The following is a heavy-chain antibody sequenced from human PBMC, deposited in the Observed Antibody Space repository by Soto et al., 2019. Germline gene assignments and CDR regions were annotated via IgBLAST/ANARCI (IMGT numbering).Heavy chain of an antibody. CDR3: AREGGYSYGFDN. CDR2: MNPNSGNT. Sequence: SVKVSCKASGYTFTSYDINWVRQATGQGLEWMGWMNPNSGNTGYAQKFQGRVTMTRNTSISTAYMELSSLRSEDTAVYYCAREGGYSYGFDNWGQGTLVTVSS. CDR1: GYTFTSYD. D-gene: IGHD5-18*01. J-gene: IGHJ4*02. V-gene: IGHV1-8*01.